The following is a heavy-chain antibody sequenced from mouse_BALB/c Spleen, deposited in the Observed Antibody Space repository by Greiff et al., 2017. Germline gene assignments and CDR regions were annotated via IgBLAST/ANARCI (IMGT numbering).Heavy chain of an antibody. D-gene: IGHD2-1*01. CDR3: ARDYGNYWYFDV. Sequence: VNVVESGPGLVAPSQSLSITCTVSGFSLTSYGVHWVRQPPGKGLEWLGVIWAGGSTNYNSALMSRLSISKDNSKSQVFLKMNSLQTDDTAMYYCARDYGNYWYFDVWGAGTTVTVSS. CDR2: IWAGGST. V-gene: IGHV2-9*02. CDR1: GFSLTSYG. J-gene: IGHJ1*01.